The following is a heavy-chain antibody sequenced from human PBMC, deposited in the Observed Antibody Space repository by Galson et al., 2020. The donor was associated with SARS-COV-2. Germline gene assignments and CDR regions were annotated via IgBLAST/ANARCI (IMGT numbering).Heavy chain of an antibody. CDR3: AADFDCSSTRCYNSAWFDP. D-gene: IGHD2-2*02. Sequence: SVKVSCKASGFTFTSSAMQWVRQARGQRLEWIGWIVVGSGNTNYAQKFQERVTITRDMSTSPAYMELSSLRSEDTAVYYCAADFDCSSTRCYNSAWFDPWGQGTLVTVSS. V-gene: IGHV1-58*02. CDR2: IVVGSGNT. CDR1: GFTFTSSA. J-gene: IGHJ5*02.